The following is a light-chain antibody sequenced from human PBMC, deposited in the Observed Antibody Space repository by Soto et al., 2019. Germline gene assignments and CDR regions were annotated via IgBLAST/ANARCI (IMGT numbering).Light chain of an antibody. CDR3: SSYTDSSNYV. Sequence: QAVVTQPPSVSGAPGQRVTISCTGSSSNIGAGYDVHWYQQLPGTAPKLLIYGNSNRPSGVPDRFSGSKSGTSASLAITGLQAEDEADYYCSSYTDSSNYVFGTGTKVTVL. CDR2: GNS. J-gene: IGLJ1*01. CDR1: SSNIGAGYD. V-gene: IGLV1-40*01.